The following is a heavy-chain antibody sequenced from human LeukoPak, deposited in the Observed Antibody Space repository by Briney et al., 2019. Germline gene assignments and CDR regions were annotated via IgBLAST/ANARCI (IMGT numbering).Heavy chain of an antibody. Sequence: ASVKVSCKASGYTFTSYGISWVRQAPGQGLEWMGWISAYNGNTNYAQKLQGRVTMTTDTSTSTAYMGLRSLRSDDTAVYYCAREFIRDYCSSTSCYYYYYYGMDVWGQGTTVTVSS. D-gene: IGHD2-2*01. J-gene: IGHJ6*02. V-gene: IGHV1-18*01. CDR2: ISAYNGNT. CDR1: GYTFTSYG. CDR3: AREFIRDYCSSTSCYYYYYYGMDV.